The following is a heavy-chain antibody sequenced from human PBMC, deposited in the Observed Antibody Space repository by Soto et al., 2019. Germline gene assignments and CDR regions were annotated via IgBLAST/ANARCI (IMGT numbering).Heavy chain of an antibody. D-gene: IGHD6-13*01. CDR1: GYTFTSYV. CDR2: ISAYNGNT. J-gene: IGHJ5*02. V-gene: IGHV1-18*01. CDR3: ARDWVAAAGGNWFDP. Sequence: ASVKVSCKASGYTFTSYVISWVRQAPGQGLEWMGWISAYNGNTNYAQKLQGRVTMTTDTSTSTAYMELRSLRSDDTAVYYCARDWVAAAGGNWFDPWGQGTLVTVSS.